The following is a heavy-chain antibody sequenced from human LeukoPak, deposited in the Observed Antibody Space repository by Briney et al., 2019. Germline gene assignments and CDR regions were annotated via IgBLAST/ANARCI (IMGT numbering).Heavy chain of an antibody. J-gene: IGHJ4*02. Sequence: GGSLRLSCAASGFTVSSNYMSWVRQAPGKGLEWVSVIYSGGSTYYADSVKGRFTISRVNSKNTLYLQMNSLRAEDTAVYYCAREGYDILTGYYSGLDYWGQGTLVTVSS. CDR3: AREGYDILTGYYSGLDY. CDR1: GFTVSSNY. CDR2: IYSGGST. D-gene: IGHD3-9*01. V-gene: IGHV3-66*01.